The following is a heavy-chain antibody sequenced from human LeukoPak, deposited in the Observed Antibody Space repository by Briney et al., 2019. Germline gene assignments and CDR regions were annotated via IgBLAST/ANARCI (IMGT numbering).Heavy chain of an antibody. V-gene: IGHV4-38-2*01. J-gene: IGHJ4*02. CDR2: IYHSGST. Sequence: PSETLSLTCAVSRYSISSGYYWGWIRQPPGKGLEWIGSIYHSGSTYYNPSLKSRVTISVDTSKNQFSLKLSSVTAAGTARYYCARHDNRCSSTSCSPNFDYWGEGTLVTVSS. CDR1: RYSISSGYY. CDR3: ARHDNRCSSTSCSPNFDY. D-gene: IGHD2-2*01.